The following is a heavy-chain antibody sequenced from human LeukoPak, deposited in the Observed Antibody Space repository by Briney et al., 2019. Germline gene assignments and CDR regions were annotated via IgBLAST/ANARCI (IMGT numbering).Heavy chain of an antibody. CDR2: ISSSGKA. V-gene: IGHV4-39*01. D-gene: IGHD1-26*01. Sequence: SETLSLTCAVSGGSITNNDFDWAWIRQPPGQGFEWIATISSSGKAYYHPSLMSRVTISVDTSKNQFSLDVTSVTAADTGLFYCARFKGGTGFDYWGRGTLLIVS. J-gene: IGHJ4*02. CDR3: ARFKGGTGFDY. CDR1: GGSITNNDFD.